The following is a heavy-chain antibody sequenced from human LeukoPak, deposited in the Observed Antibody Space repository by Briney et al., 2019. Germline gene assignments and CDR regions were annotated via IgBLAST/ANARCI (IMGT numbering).Heavy chain of an antibody. CDR3: AKNTRRYYYGSGVDYFDY. J-gene: IGHJ4*02. Sequence: TGGSLRLSCAASGFTFSSYGMHWVRQAPGKGLEGVAVIWYDGSNKYYADSVKGRFTISRDNSKNTLYLQMNSLRAEDTAVYYCAKNTRRYYYGSGVDYFDYWGLGTLVTVSS. V-gene: IGHV3-33*06. CDR1: GFTFSSYG. D-gene: IGHD3-10*01. CDR2: IWYDGSNK.